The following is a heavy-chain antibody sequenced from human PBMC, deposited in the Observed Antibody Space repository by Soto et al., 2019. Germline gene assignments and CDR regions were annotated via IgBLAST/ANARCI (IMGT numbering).Heavy chain of an antibody. CDR3: ATYRWGSSIDY. Sequence: EVQLVESGGNLVQPGGSLRLSCAASGFTFSSYEMNWVRQAPGKGLEWVSYISSSGNTIYYADSVQGRFTISRDNAKNSLYLQMNSLRAEDTAVYYCATYRWGSSIDYRGQGTLVTVSS. V-gene: IGHV3-48*03. CDR2: ISSSGNTI. D-gene: IGHD3-16*01. J-gene: IGHJ4*02. CDR1: GFTFSSYE.